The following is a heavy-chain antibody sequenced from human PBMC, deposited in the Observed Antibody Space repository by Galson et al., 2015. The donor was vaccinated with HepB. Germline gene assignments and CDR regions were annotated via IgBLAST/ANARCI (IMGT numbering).Heavy chain of an antibody. J-gene: IGHJ4*02. CDR1: GYTFTSYA. D-gene: IGHD3-10*01. Sequence: SVKDSCKASGYTFTSYAMHWVRQAPGQRLEWMGWINAGNGNTNYAQKLQGRVTMTTDTSTSTAHMELRSLRSADTAVYYCARGPYYYGSGSPRYFDYWGQGTLVTVSS. CDR3: ARGPYYYGSGSPRYFDY. V-gene: IGHV1-3*01. CDR2: INAGNGNT.